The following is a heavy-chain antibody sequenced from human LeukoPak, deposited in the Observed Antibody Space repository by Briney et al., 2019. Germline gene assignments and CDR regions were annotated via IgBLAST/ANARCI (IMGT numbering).Heavy chain of an antibody. D-gene: IGHD2-21*02. Sequence: ASVKVSCKASGYTFTSYDINWVRQATGQGLEWMGWMNPNSGNTGYAQKFQGRVTMTRNTSISTAYMELSSLRSEDTAVYCCARGRIYCGGDCSESVDYWGQGTLVTVSS. V-gene: IGHV1-8*01. CDR3: ARGRIYCGGDCSESVDY. J-gene: IGHJ4*02. CDR1: GYTFTSYD. CDR2: MNPNSGNT.